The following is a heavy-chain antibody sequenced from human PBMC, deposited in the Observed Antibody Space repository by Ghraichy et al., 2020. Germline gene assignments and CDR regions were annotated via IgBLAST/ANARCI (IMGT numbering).Heavy chain of an antibody. CDR1: GFTFSSYG. D-gene: IGHD2-2*01. V-gene: IGHV3-33*01. CDR3: AREFACSSTSCYSLDY. Sequence: GGSLRLSFAASGFTFSSYGMHWVRQAPGKGLEWVAVIWYDGSNKYYADSVKGRFTISRDNSKNTLYLQMNSLRAEDTAVYYCAREFACSSTSCYSLDYWGQGTLVTVSS. CDR2: IWYDGSNK. J-gene: IGHJ4*02.